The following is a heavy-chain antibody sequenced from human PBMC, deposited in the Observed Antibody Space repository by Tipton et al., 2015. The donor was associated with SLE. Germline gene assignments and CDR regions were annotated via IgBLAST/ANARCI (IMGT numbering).Heavy chain of an antibody. D-gene: IGHD3-22*01. CDR2: INYSGST. Sequence: LRLSCGLYRGSFSGYYWSWIRQPPGKGLEWIGEINYSGSTNYNPSLKSRVTISIDTSKNQLSLKLTSVTAADTAVYYCARGVAYYYDSGALDIWGQGTMVTVSS. CDR3: ARGVAYYYDSGALDI. J-gene: IGHJ3*02. V-gene: IGHV4-34*01. CDR1: RGSFSGYY.